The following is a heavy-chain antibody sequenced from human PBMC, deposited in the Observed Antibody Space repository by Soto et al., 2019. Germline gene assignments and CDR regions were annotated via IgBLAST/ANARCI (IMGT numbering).Heavy chain of an antibody. CDR3: VRPTQPYFGRDFYYVVGYWYFDL. Sequence: VQLVQSGAEVRKPGESVKISWKGSGYSFTNYWIGWVRQKPGKGLEWTGTILPGDSDTRYSPCFQGQVTMSADRSTGTAYLQWSGLKASDTAMYYCVRPTQPYFGRDFYYVVGYWYFDLWGRGTLVTVSP. D-gene: IGHD2-21*02. J-gene: IGHJ2*01. CDR1: GYSFTNYW. CDR2: ILPGDSDT. V-gene: IGHV5-51*01.